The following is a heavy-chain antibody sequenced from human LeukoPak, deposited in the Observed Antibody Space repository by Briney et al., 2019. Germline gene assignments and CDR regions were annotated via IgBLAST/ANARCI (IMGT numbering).Heavy chain of an antibody. Sequence: SVKVSCKASGGTFSSYAISWVRQAPGQGLEWMGGIIPIFGTANYAQKFQGRVTITTDESTSTAYMELSSLRSEDTAVYYCARSDDYGDYLFDYWGQGTLVTVSS. CDR3: ARSDDYGDYLFDY. D-gene: IGHD4-17*01. V-gene: IGHV1-69*05. CDR1: GGTFSSYA. CDR2: IIPIFGTA. J-gene: IGHJ4*02.